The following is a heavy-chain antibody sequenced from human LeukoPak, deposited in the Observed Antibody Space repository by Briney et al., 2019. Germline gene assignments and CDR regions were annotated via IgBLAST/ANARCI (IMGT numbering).Heavy chain of an antibody. J-gene: IGHJ4*02. Sequence: PSETLSLTCTVSGGSISNSNYYWGWIRQPPGKGLEWIVGAYYSGTTYYSPSLKGRVTISVDTSRNHFSLNLNSVTAADTAVYYCARHSSSAWYYYFDYRGQGSFVTVSS. V-gene: IGHV4-39*01. CDR1: GGSISNSNYY. D-gene: IGHD6-19*01. CDR3: ARHSSSAWYYYFDY. CDR2: AYYSGTT.